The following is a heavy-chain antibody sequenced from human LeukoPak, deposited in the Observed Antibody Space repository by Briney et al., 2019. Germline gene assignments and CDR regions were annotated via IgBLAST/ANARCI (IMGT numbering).Heavy chain of an antibody. D-gene: IGHD3-10*01. CDR2: ISSNGDNT. V-gene: IGHV3-64*04. Sequence: GGSLRLSCSVSGFTFSTYVMHWVRQAPGKGLEYVSAISSNGDNTYYADSVKGRFTISRDNAKNSLYLQMNSLRAEDTAVYYCARDSRAGFDYWGQGTLVTVSS. J-gene: IGHJ4*02. CDR3: ARDSRAGFDY. CDR1: GFTFSTYV.